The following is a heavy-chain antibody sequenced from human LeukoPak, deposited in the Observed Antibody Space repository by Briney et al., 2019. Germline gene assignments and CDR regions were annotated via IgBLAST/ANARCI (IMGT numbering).Heavy chain of an antibody. J-gene: IGHJ4*02. CDR1: GFTLSSYA. CDR2: ISYDGSNK. V-gene: IGHV3-30*01. CDR3: ATASLGTVTSFPFDY. Sequence: GGSLRLSCAASGFTLSSYAMHWVRQAPGKGLEWVAVISYDGSNKYYADSVKGRFTISRDNSKNTLYLQMNSLRAEDTAVYYCATASLGTVTSFPFDYWGQGTLVTVSS. D-gene: IGHD4-17*01.